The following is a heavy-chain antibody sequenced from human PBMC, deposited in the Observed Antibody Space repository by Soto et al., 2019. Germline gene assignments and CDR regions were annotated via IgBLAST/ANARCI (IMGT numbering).Heavy chain of an antibody. CDR1: GGSISSGAHY. D-gene: IGHD4-4*01. CDR2: IYYSGST. V-gene: IGHV4-31*03. Sequence: PSETLSLTCTVSGGSISSGAHYWSWIRQLPGKGLEWIGYIYYSGSTNYNPSLKSRVTISVDTSKNQFSVKLSSVSAADTAVYYCARGNSNYYYGMDVWGQGTTVTVSS. J-gene: IGHJ6*02. CDR3: ARGNSNYYYGMDV.